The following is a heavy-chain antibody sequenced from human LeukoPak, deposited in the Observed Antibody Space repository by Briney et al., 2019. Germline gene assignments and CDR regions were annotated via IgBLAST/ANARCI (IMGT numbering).Heavy chain of an antibody. CDR1: GFTFSSYS. J-gene: IGHJ4*02. V-gene: IGHV3-21*01. CDR2: ISSSSSYI. Sequence: KTGGSLRLSCAASGFTFSSYSMNWVRRAPGKGLEWVSSISSSSSYIYYADSVKGRFTISRDNAKNSLYLQMNSLRAEDTAVYYCARGIAAAGTSHWGQGTLVTVSS. D-gene: IGHD6-13*01. CDR3: ARGIAAAGTSH.